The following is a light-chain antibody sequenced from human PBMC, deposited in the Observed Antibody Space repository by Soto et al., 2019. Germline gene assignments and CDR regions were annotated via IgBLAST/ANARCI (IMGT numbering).Light chain of an antibody. CDR3: QHYNYWPYT. CDR2: DAS. V-gene: IGKV3-15*01. Sequence: EIVMTQSPATLSLSPWERATLSCRASQTIDNTLAWSQRKPGQAPRLLIYDASTRATGVPARVSGSGSGTDFTLTISSRQSADFAVYYCQHYNYWPYTFGQGTKVDIK. CDR1: QTIDNT. J-gene: IGKJ2*01.